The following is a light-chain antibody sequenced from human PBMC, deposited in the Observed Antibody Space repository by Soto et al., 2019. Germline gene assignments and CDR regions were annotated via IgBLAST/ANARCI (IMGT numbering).Light chain of an antibody. CDR3: QSYDSSLSGVV. CDR1: SSNIGAGYN. Sequence: VLTQPPSVSGAPGQRVTISCTGSSSNIGAGYNVHWYQQLPGTAPKLLIYGNSNRPSGVPDRFSGSKSGTSASLAITGLQADDEADYYCQSYDSSLSGVVFGGGTKLTVL. CDR2: GNS. V-gene: IGLV1-40*01. J-gene: IGLJ2*01.